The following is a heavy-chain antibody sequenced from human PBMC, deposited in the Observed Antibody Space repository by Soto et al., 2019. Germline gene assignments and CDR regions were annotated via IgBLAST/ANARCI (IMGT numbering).Heavy chain of an antibody. D-gene: IGHD6-6*01. CDR3: ARVRQLVGYFYSYMDV. CDR2: IIPIFGTA. J-gene: IGHJ6*03. V-gene: IGHV1-69*13. CDR1: GGTFSSYA. Sequence: SVKVSCKASGGTFSSYAISWVRQAPGQGLEWMGGIIPIFGTANYAQKFQGRVTITADESTSTAYMELSSLRSEDTAVYYCARVRQLVGYFYSYMDVWGNGTTVTVSS.